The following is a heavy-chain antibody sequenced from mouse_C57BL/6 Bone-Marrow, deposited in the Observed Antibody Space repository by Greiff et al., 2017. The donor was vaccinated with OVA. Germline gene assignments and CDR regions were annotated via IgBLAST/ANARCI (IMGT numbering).Heavy chain of an antibody. CDR2: INPSNGGT. CDR1: GYTFTSSW. CDR3: ARRNWDYYAMDY. V-gene: IGHV1-53*01. J-gene: IGHJ4*01. Sequence: QVQLQQPGTELVKPGASVKLSCKASGYTFTSSWMPWVKQRPGQGLEWIGNINPSNGGTNYNEKFKSKATLTVDKSSSTAYIQLSSLTSEDSAVYYCARRNWDYYAMDYWGQGTSVTVSS. D-gene: IGHD4-1*01.